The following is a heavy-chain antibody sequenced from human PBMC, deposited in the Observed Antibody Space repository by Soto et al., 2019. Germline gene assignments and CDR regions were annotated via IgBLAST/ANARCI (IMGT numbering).Heavy chain of an antibody. CDR1: DFTLINYG. J-gene: IGHJ6*02. CDR2: ISFDWICK. D-gene: IGHD6-6*01. Sequence: GSLRLTFKASDFTLINYGAHLVRQSPGRGLEWVALISFDWICKYYADFAMGRFTISRDNSKNTLYLQTNNLRPEDSGVYLCARDPTPITGSSTVYYYGFDVWGRGTTVTV. CDR3: ARDPTPITGSSTVYYYGFDV. V-gene: IGHV3-30*04.